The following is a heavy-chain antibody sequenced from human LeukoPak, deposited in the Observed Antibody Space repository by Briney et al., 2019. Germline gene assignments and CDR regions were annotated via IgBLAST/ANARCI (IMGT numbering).Heavy chain of an antibody. CDR1: GGSISSGSYY. CDR3: ARDRPLYSDYDGGAFDI. D-gene: IGHD5-12*01. Sequence: SETLSLTCSVSGGSISSGSYYWGWIRQPLGKGLEWIGSIFSSGSTFYNPSLESRVSMSVDTSKNQFSLKVTSVTAAGTAVYFCARDRPLYSDYDGGAFDIWGQGTMVTVSS. J-gene: IGHJ3*02. CDR2: IFSSGST. V-gene: IGHV4-39*07.